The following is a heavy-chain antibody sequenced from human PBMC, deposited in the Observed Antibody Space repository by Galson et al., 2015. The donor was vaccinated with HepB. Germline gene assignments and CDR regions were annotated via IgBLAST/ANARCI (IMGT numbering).Heavy chain of an antibody. CDR1: GFTFSSYG. CDR2: IWYDGSNK. D-gene: IGHD3-22*01. J-gene: IGHJ6*02. Sequence: SLRLSCAASGFTFSSYGMHWVRQAPGKGLEWVAVIWYDGSNKYYADSVKGRFTISRDNSKNTLYLQMNSPRAEDTAVYYCARSFTYYDSSGYQDYYYGMDVWGQGTTVTVSS. V-gene: IGHV3-33*01. CDR3: ARSFTYYDSSGYQDYYYGMDV.